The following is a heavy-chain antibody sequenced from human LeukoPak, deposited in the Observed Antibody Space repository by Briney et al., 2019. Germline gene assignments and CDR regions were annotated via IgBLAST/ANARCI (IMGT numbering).Heavy chain of an antibody. CDR3: ARGSMVRDIVVVPAAL. Sequence: ASVKVSCKASGYTFTSCGISWVRQAPGQGLEWMGWISAYNGNTNYAQKLQGRVTMTTDTSTSTAYMELRSLRSDDTAVYYCARGSMVRDIVVVPAALWGQGTLVTVSS. V-gene: IGHV1-18*01. D-gene: IGHD2-2*01. J-gene: IGHJ4*02. CDR1: GYTFTSCG. CDR2: ISAYNGNT.